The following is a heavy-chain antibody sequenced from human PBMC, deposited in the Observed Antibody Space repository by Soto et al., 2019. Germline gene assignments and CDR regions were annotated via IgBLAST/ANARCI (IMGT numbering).Heavy chain of an antibody. CDR3: SRGCNGHYCSDV. D-gene: IGHD2-15*01. V-gene: IGHV3-74*01. CDR2: INRDGSST. Sequence: EVQLVESGGGLVQPGGSLRLSCAASGFTFSSYWMHWVRQAPGKGLVWVSRINRDGSSTSYADSVKGRFTISRDNAKNTVYLQMNSLRAEDTAVYYCSRGCNGHYCSDVWGKGTTATVSS. J-gene: IGHJ6*03. CDR1: GFTFSSYW.